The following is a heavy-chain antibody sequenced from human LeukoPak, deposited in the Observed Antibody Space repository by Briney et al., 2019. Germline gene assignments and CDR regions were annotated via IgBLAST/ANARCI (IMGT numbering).Heavy chain of an antibody. J-gene: IGHJ4*02. Sequence: SETLSLTCTVSGGSISSGGYYWSWIRQHPGKGLEWICYIYYSGITYYNPSLKSRVTISVDTSKNQFSLKLSSVTAADTAVYYCARERGYGSGSYLIELPDYWGQGTLVTVSS. CDR1: GGSISSGGYY. V-gene: IGHV4-31*03. CDR3: ARERGYGSGSYLIELPDY. D-gene: IGHD3-10*01. CDR2: IYYSGIT.